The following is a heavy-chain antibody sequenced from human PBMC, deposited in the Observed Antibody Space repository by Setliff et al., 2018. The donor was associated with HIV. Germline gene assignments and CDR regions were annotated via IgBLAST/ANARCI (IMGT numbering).Heavy chain of an antibody. CDR2: ISQSGST. D-gene: IGHD6-19*01. V-gene: IGHV4-4*02. J-gene: IGHJ5*02. CDR1: GGSVSSSNW. Sequence: PSETLSLTCAVSGGSVSSSNWWSWVRQPPGKGLEWIGEISQSGSTNYNPSLKGRVTISVDKSKNQFSLKLSSVTAADTAVYYCARGPARAVARPGWLDPWGQGTLVTV. CDR3: ARGPARAVARPGWLDP.